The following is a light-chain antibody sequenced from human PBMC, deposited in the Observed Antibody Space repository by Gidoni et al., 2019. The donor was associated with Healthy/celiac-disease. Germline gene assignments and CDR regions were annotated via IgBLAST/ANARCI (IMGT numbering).Light chain of an antibody. J-gene: IGKJ4*01. CDR2: DAS. V-gene: IGKV3-11*01. CDR3: QQRSNWPT. Sequence: VLPQSPATLSLSPGERATLSCSASQSVSRYLAWYQQTPGQATRLLIYDASNRATGIPARFSGSGSRTDFTLTISSLEPEDFAVYYCQQRSNWPTFGGGTKVEIK. CDR1: QSVSRY.